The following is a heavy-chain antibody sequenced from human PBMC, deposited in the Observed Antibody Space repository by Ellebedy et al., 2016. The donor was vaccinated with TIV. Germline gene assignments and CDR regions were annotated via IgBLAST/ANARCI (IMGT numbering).Heavy chain of an antibody. D-gene: IGHD6-6*01. Sequence: GESLKISCAASGSTLNTYGMHWVRQTPDRGLEWVAFISSDGSEKYYVGSVKGRFTISRDISKNTLYLEMNSLRGDDTAVYYCAEEGGSSRGASGMDVWGQGTTVIVSS. CDR2: ISSDGSEK. J-gene: IGHJ6*02. CDR3: AEEGGSSRGASGMDV. V-gene: IGHV3-30*18. CDR1: GSTLNTYG.